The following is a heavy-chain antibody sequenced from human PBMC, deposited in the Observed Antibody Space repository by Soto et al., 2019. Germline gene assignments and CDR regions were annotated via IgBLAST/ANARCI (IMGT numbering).Heavy chain of an antibody. V-gene: IGHV1-3*01. D-gene: IGHD2-8*02. J-gene: IGHJ6*02. CDR3: ARGGGVGFGDSTTGGMDV. Sequence: QVQLVQSGAEAKKPGASVKVSCKASGYTFTRYAMHWVRQAPGQRLEWMGWIKAGNGNTKYSQEFQGGVTIIRDTSASTAYMELSSMRSEDTAVYYCARGGGVGFGDSTTGGMDVWGQGTTVTVSS. CDR1: GYTFTRYA. CDR2: IKAGNGNT.